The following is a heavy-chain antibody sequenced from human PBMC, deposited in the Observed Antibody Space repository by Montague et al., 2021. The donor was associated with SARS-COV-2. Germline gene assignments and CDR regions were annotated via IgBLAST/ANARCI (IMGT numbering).Heavy chain of an antibody. D-gene: IGHD3-22*01. Sequence: SETLSLTCIVSGDSVSNHYWSWIRQPPGKGLEWIGYVYSSVTTNCNPSLKSRVSISVDTSKNQVSLRLTSVTAADTAVYFCARDWYDTSGPYFDNWGQGTQVTVSS. V-gene: IGHV4-59*02. CDR3: ARDWYDTSGPYFDN. J-gene: IGHJ4*02. CDR1: GDSVSNHY. CDR2: VYSSVTT.